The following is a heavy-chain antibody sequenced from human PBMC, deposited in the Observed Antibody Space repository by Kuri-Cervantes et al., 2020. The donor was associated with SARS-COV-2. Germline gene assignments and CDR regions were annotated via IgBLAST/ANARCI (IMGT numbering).Heavy chain of an antibody. Sequence: ASVKVSCKASGYTFTSYGISWVRQAPGQGLEWMGWMNPNSGNTGYAQKFQGRVTITRNTSISTAYMELSSLRSEDTAVYYCARTTRDFWSGYYPLDYWGQGTLVTVSS. D-gene: IGHD3-3*01. CDR2: MNPNSGNT. CDR3: ARTTRDFWSGYYPLDY. V-gene: IGHV1-8*03. CDR1: GYTFTSYG. J-gene: IGHJ4*02.